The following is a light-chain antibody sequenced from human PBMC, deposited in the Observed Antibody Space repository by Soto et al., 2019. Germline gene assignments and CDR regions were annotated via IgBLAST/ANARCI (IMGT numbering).Light chain of an antibody. Sequence: DIQMTQSPSTLSASVGDRVTITCRASQTVSSWLAWNQQKPGKAPKLLIYDVSSLESGVPSRFSGSGSGTEFTLTISSLQPDDFATYYCQQYYSYSRTFGQGTKVDIK. CDR1: QTVSSW. J-gene: IGKJ1*01. V-gene: IGKV1-5*01. CDR3: QQYYSYSRT. CDR2: DVS.